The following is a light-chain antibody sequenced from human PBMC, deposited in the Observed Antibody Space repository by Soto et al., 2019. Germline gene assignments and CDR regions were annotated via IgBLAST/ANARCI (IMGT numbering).Light chain of an antibody. CDR2: EVS. V-gene: IGLV2-8*01. CDR1: SSDVGGYNY. CDR3: SAYAGSNNWN. Sequence: QSALTQPPSASGSPGQSVTISCTGTSSDVGGYNYVSWYQQHPGKAPKLMIYEVSKWPSGVPDRFSGSKSGNTASLTVSGLLAEDEADYYCSAYAGSNNWNFGTGTKLTVL. J-gene: IGLJ1*01.